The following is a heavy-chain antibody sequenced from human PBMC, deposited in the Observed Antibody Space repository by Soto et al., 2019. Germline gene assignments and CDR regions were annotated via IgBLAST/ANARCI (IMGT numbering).Heavy chain of an antibody. CDR1: GGSLSVGGCS. V-gene: IGHV4-30-2*01. J-gene: IGHJ2*01. CDR3: ACLHGYNRYFDH. CDR2: IFDTGNT. Sequence: QLLLVESGSGLVRPSEALSLSCNVSGGSLSVGGCSWAWIRLPVGKGLEWIGYIFDTGNTYFSASLKSRLSMSVDRSRNPFSMQLASVTAADTAMYYCACLHGYNRYFDHWGRGTLVTVSS. D-gene: IGHD5-12*01.